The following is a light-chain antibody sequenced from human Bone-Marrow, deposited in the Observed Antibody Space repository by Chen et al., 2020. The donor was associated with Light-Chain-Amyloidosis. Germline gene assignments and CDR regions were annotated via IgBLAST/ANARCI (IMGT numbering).Light chain of an antibody. Sequence: QSVLTQPPSVSGAPGQRVTISCTGSSSNIGAGHDVHWFQQLPGTPPQLLIYGNINRPSGVPDRFSCSKSGTSASLAITGLQAEDEADYYCQSYASSLTGLVFGGGTKLTVL. CDR3: QSYASSLTGLV. CDR1: SSNIGAGHD. CDR2: GNI. J-gene: IGLJ2*01. V-gene: IGLV1-40*01.